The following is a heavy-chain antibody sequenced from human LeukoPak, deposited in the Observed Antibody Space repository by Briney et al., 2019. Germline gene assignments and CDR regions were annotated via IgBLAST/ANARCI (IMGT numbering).Heavy chain of an antibody. Sequence: ETLSLTCAVYGGSFSGYYWSWIRQPPGKGLEWIGEINHSGSTNYNPSLKSRVTMSVDTSKNQFSLKLSSVTAADTAVYYCARVRNWFDPWGQGTLVTVSS. CDR1: GGSFSGYY. CDR3: ARVRNWFDP. CDR2: INHSGST. J-gene: IGHJ5*02. V-gene: IGHV4-34*01.